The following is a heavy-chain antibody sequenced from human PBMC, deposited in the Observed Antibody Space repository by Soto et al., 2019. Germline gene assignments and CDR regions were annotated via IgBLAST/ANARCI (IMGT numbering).Heavy chain of an antibody. CDR2: MNPNSGNT. D-gene: IGHD3-9*01. Sequence: ASVKVSCKASGGTFSSYDINWVRQATGQGLEWMGWMNPNSGNTGYAQKFQGRVTMTRNTSISTAYMELSSLRSEDTAVYYCARGPTYYDILTGYELFDYWGQGTLVTVSS. CDR3: ARGPTYYDILTGYELFDY. CDR1: GGTFSSYD. J-gene: IGHJ4*02. V-gene: IGHV1-8*02.